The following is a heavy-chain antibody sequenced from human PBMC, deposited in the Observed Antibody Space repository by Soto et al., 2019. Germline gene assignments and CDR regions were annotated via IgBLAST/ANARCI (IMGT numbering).Heavy chain of an antibody. CDR2: SIPIFGAA. CDR3: ARDPIGYDSSGFGY. Sequence: SVKVSCKASGVTFSSYSISWVRQAPVQGLEWMGGSIPIFGAANYAQKFQGRVTITADESTSTAYMELSSLRSEDTAVYYCARDPIGYDSSGFGYWGQGTLVTVSS. D-gene: IGHD3-22*01. V-gene: IGHV1-69*13. CDR1: GVTFSSYS. J-gene: IGHJ1*01.